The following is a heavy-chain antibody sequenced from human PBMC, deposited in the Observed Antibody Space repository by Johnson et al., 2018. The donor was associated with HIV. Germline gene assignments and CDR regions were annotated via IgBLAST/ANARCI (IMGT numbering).Heavy chain of an antibody. V-gene: IGHV3-30*04. J-gene: IGHJ3*02. CDR2: ISYDGSNK. D-gene: IGHD2-15*01. CDR1: GFTFSSYA. CDR3: ARDRGGKGGCDAFDI. Sequence: QVQLVESGGGVVQPGRSLRLSCASSGFTFSSYAMHWVRQAPGKGLKWVAVISYDGSNKYYADSVKGRFTISRDNSKNTLYLQMNSLRAEDTAVYYCARDRGGKGGCDAFDIWGQGTMVTVSS.